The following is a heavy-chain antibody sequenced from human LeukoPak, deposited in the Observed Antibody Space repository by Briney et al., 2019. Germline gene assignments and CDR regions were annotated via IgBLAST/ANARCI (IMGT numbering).Heavy chain of an antibody. CDR3: AAGTVAEYFQH. D-gene: IGHD6-13*01. J-gene: IGHJ1*01. Sequence: EWIGSIYYSGSTYYNPSLKSRVTISVDTSKNQFSLKLSSVTAADTAVYYCAAGTVAEYFQHWGQGTLVTVSS. V-gene: IGHV4-39*01. CDR2: IYYSGST.